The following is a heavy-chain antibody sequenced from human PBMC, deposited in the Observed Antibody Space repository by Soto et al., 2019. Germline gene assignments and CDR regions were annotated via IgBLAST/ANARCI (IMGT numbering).Heavy chain of an antibody. Sequence: QVQLVQSGAEVKKPGSSVKVSCKASGGTFSSYTISWVRQAPGQGLEWMGRIIPILGIANYAQKFQGRVTITADKSTSTAYMELSSLRSEDTAVYYCARVGWETYYFDYWGQGTLVTVSS. CDR3: ARVGWETYYFDY. D-gene: IGHD1-26*01. CDR2: IIPILGIA. V-gene: IGHV1-69*02. CDR1: GGTFSSYT. J-gene: IGHJ4*02.